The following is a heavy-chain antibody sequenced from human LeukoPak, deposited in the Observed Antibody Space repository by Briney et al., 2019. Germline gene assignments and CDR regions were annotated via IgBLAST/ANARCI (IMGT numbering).Heavy chain of an antibody. V-gene: IGHV3-21*01. CDR2: ISRSSSYI. CDR1: GFTFSSYN. Sequence: GGSLRLSCAASGFTFSSYNMNWVRQAPGKGLEWVSSISRSSSYIYYADSVKGRFTISRDNAKNSLYLQMNSLRAEDTAVYYCARDFGAGVYYYDSSGYPSGYFDYWGQGTLVTVSS. CDR3: ARDFGAGVYYYDSSGYPSGYFDY. D-gene: IGHD3-22*01. J-gene: IGHJ4*02.